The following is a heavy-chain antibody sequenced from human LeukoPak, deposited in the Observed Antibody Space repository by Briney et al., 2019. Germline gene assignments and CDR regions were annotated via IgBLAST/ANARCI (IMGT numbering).Heavy chain of an antibody. CDR2: ISSNGGST. J-gene: IGHJ4*02. D-gene: IGHD2-15*01. Sequence: GGSLRLSCSASGFTFSSYAMHWVRQAPGKGLVYVSAISSNGGSTYYADSVKGRFTISRDNSKNTLYLQMSSLRAEDTAVYYCVRVAATAFLDYWGQGALVTVSS. CDR3: VRVAATAFLDY. CDR1: GFTFSSYA. V-gene: IGHV3-64D*06.